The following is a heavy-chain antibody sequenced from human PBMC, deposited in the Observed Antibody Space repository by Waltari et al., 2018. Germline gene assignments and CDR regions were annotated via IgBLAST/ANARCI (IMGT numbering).Heavy chain of an antibody. CDR1: GGTFSSYA. CDR3: AIDCSSTSCYAYYYYGMDV. Sequence: QVQLVQSGAEVKKPGSSVKVSCKASGGTFSSYAISWVRQAPGQGLEWMGRIIPSFGKANYAQKFQGRVTITADKSTSTAYMELSSLRSEDTAVYYCAIDCSSTSCYAYYYYGMDVWGQGTTVTVSS. D-gene: IGHD2-2*01. V-gene: IGHV1-69*04. J-gene: IGHJ6*02. CDR2: IIPSFGKA.